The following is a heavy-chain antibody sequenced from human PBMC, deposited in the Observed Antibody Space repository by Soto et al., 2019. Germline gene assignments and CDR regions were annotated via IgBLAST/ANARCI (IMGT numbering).Heavy chain of an antibody. CDR3: AREPWAAYH. J-gene: IGHJ5*02. D-gene: IGHD3-16*01. CDR1: GFTVSTKY. Sequence: EVQLVESGGGLVQPGGSLRLSCAASGFTVSTKYMSWVRQAPGKGLEWVSVIYSGGSTFYADSVRGRFTISRDNSKNTVNHQMNSLRAEDTAVYYCAREPWAAYHLGQGTLVTVSS. CDR2: IYSGGST. V-gene: IGHV3-66*01.